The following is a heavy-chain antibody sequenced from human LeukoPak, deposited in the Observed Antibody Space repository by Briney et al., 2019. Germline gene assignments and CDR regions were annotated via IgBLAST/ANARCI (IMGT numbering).Heavy chain of an antibody. J-gene: IGHJ4*02. Sequence: GGSLRLSCAASGFTFSSYAMHWVRQAPGKGLEWVAVISYDGRNKYYAAYINGRFTFTTNNSKNTLYLQMSSLTDEDTAVYYCASARAVAGLNYWGQGTLVTVSS. CDR1: GFTFSSYA. CDR3: ASARAVAGLNY. V-gene: IGHV3-30*04. CDR2: ISYDGRNK. D-gene: IGHD6-19*01.